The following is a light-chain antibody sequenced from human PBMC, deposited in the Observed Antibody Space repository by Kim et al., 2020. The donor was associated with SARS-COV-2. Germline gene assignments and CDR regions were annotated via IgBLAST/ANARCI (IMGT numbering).Light chain of an antibody. Sequence: QSALTQPASVSGSPGQSITISCTGTSSDIGGFNFVSWYQQHPGKAPKLMIYDVTKWPSGVSNRFSGSKFGITASLTISGLQAEDEAVYYCSSYTTSSIYVFGTGTKVTVL. CDR1: SSDIGGFNF. CDR3: SSYTTSSIYV. J-gene: IGLJ1*01. V-gene: IGLV2-14*03. CDR2: DVT.